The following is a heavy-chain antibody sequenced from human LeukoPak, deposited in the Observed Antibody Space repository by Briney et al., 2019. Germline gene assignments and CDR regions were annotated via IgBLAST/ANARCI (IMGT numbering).Heavy chain of an antibody. CDR3: ARGRWDVRFQN. CDR2: INHSGGT. V-gene: IGHV4-34*01. D-gene: IGHD4-23*01. J-gene: IGHJ1*01. CDR1: GGSFSDNY. Sequence: SETLSLTCAVYGGSFSDNYWSWIRQPPGVGLEWIGEINHSGGTNYNPSLKSRVTISQDTSKNQFFLKLYFVTAADTAVYYCARGRWDVRFQNWGQGTLVTVSS.